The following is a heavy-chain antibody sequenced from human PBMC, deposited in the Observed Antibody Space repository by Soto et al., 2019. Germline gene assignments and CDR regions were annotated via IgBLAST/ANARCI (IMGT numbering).Heavy chain of an antibody. D-gene: IGHD3-16*02. Sequence: VKVSCKASGYTFTNYDINWVRQAPGQGLEWVGGIIPIFGTADYAQKFQGRVTITADESTSTAYMELSSLRSEDTAVYYCATMKGGYQSYYYGMDVWGQGTTVTVSS. CDR2: IIPIFGTA. CDR3: ATMKGGYQSYYYGMDV. CDR1: GYTFTNYD. V-gene: IGHV1-69*13. J-gene: IGHJ6*02.